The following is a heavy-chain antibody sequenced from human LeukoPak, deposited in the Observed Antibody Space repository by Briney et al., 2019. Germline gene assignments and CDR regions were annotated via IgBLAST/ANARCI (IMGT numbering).Heavy chain of an antibody. CDR3: ARAVTTVDGMDV. CDR1: GYSFTSYG. J-gene: IGHJ6*02. CDR2: MNPNSGNT. V-gene: IGHV1-8*01. Sequence: ASVKVSCKAYGYSFTSYGSNWVRQATGQGLEWMGWMNPNSGNTGYAQKFQGRVTMTRNTSISTAYMELSSLRSEDTAVYYCARAVTTVDGMDVWGQGTTVTVSS. D-gene: IGHD4-23*01.